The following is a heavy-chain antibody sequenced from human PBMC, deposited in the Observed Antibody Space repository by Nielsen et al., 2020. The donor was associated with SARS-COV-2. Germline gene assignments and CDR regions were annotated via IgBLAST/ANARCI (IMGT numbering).Heavy chain of an antibody. J-gene: IGHJ4*02. CDR3: ARDQGYCTNGVCPDFDY. Sequence: GESLKISCAASGFTFSSYWMHWVRQAPGKGLVWVSRINSDGSSTSYADSVKGRFTISRDNAKNTLYLQMNSLRAEDTAVYYCARDQGYCTNGVCPDFDYWGQGTLVTVSS. D-gene: IGHD2-8*01. CDR2: INSDGSST. CDR1: GFTFSSYW. V-gene: IGHV3-74*01.